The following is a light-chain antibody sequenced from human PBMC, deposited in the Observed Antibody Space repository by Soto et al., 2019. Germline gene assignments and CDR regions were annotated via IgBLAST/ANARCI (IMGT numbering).Light chain of an antibody. Sequence: DIQMTQSPSSLSASVGDRVTITCRASQGISTYLNWYQQKPGKAPKLLIYAASTLQSGVPSRFSGSGSGTDFTLTISSVQPEDFATYFCQHTYRTPWTFGQGTKVDIK. J-gene: IGKJ1*01. CDR2: AAS. CDR1: QGISTY. V-gene: IGKV1-39*01. CDR3: QHTYRTPWT.